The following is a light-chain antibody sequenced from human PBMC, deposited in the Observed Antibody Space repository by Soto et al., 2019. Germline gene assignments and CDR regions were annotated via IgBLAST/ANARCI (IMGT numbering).Light chain of an antibody. V-gene: IGKV1-5*01. Sequence: DIQMTQSPSTLSASVGDRVTITCRASQSISSWLAWYQHKPGKAPKLLSYDASSLESGVPSRFSGSGSGTEFTLTISSLQPDDFATYYCQQYNSYSPWTFGQGTKVEIK. J-gene: IGKJ1*01. CDR2: DAS. CDR1: QSISSW. CDR3: QQYNSYSPWT.